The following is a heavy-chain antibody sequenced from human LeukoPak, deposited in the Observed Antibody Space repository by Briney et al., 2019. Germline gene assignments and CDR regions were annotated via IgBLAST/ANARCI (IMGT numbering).Heavy chain of an antibody. V-gene: IGHV3-23*01. CDR3: AKAAWGATWSYDY. CDR1: RFTFSSYN. D-gene: IGHD1-26*01. J-gene: IGHJ4*02. CDR2: ISGSGATT. Sequence: GGSLRLSCAAARFTFSSYNMHWVRQGPGKGLEWVSSISGSGATTYDADSVKGRFTISRDNSKNTLYLQMNSLRAEDTAVYYCAKAAWGATWSYDYWGQGTLVTVSS.